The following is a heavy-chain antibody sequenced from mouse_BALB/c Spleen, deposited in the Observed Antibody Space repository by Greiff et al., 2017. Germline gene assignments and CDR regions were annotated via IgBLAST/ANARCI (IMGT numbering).Heavy chain of an antibody. D-gene: IGHD3-3*01. Sequence: EVKLMESGGGLVKPGGSLKLSCAASGFTFSSYTMSWVRQTPEKRLEWVATISSGGSYTYYPDSVKGRFTISRDNAKNTLYLQMSSLKSEDTAMYYCTREGPSYYFDYWGQGTTLTVSS. CDR1: GFTFSSYT. V-gene: IGHV5-6-4*01. CDR2: ISSGGSYT. CDR3: TREGPSYYFDY. J-gene: IGHJ2*01.